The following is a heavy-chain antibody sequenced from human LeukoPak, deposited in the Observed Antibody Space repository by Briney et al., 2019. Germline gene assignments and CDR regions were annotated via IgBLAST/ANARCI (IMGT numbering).Heavy chain of an antibody. CDR1: GGTFSSYA. Sequence: SVEVSCKASGGTFSSYAISWVRQAPGQGLEWMGGIIPIFGTANYAQKFQGRVTITADKSTSTAYMELSSLRSEDTAVYYCARTRSSSSSWYGQFDYWGQGTLVTVSS. V-gene: IGHV1-69*06. CDR2: IIPIFGTA. J-gene: IGHJ4*02. CDR3: ARTRSSSSSWYGQFDY. D-gene: IGHD6-13*01.